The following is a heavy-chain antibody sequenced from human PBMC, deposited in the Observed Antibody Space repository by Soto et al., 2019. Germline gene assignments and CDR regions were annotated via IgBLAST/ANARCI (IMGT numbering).Heavy chain of an antibody. CDR1: GGSXSTYY. Sequence: PSETLSLTCTVSGGSXSTYYWSWIRQPPGKGLEWIGYIYYSGSTNYNPSLKSRVTISVDTSNNHFSLKLSSVTAADTAVYYCARPYSSGWYAAFDIWGQGTMVTVSS. V-gene: IGHV4-59*08. D-gene: IGHD6-19*01. CDR3: ARPYSSGWYAAFDI. J-gene: IGHJ3*02. CDR2: IYYSGST.